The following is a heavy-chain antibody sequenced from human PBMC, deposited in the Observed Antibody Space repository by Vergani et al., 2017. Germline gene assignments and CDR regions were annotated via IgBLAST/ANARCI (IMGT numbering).Heavy chain of an antibody. V-gene: IGHV3-33*05. CDR2: ISYDGSKT. CDR3: ARDVWDCSGISXFLRAGEFYYMDV. J-gene: IGHJ6*03. CDR1: GFKFSQFG. Sequence: QVHLVESGGGVVQPGTSLRLSCEASGFKFSQFGMHWVRQGPGKGLEWVAFISYDGSKTQYADSEKGRVTISRDNSKNTVGLEMSSLRVDDTATYYCARDVWDCSGISXFLRAGEFYYMDVWGQGTTVTVSS. D-gene: IGHD3-16*01.